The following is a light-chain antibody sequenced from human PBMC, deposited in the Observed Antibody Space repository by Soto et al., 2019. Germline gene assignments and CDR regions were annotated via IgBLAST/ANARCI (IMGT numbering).Light chain of an antibody. V-gene: IGKV1-5*01. CDR1: QTISVS. CDR2: DAS. CDR3: QQYDKYST. J-gene: IGKJ4*02. Sequence: IQMTQSPSTLSASVGDTVTITCRASQTISVSLAWYQQKPGKAPNLLIYDASTLQGGVPSRFSGSGSGTEFTLTVTSLQTEDFATYFCQQYDKYSTFGSGTKVDIX.